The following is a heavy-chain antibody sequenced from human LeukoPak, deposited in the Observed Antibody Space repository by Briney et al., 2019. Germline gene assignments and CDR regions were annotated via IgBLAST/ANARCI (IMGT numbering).Heavy chain of an antibody. CDR1: GGSFSGYY. Sequence: SETLSLTCAVYGGSFSGYYWSWIRQPPGKGLEWIGEINHSGSTNYNPSLKSRVTISVDTSKNQFSLKLSSVTAADTAVYYCARGIKYYYDSSGYYSLLYYYYYMDVWGKGTTVTVSS. D-gene: IGHD3-22*01. CDR3: ARGIKYYYDSSGYYSLLYYYYYMDV. CDR2: INHSGST. V-gene: IGHV4-34*01. J-gene: IGHJ6*03.